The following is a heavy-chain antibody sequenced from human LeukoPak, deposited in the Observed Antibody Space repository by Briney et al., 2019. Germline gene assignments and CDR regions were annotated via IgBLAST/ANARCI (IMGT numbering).Heavy chain of an antibody. CDR1: GFTFSNYA. Sequence: PGGSLRLSCAASGFTFSNYAMNWVRQAPGKGLEWVSTISSSGGSAFYADSLKGRFTISRDNSKNTLYLQMNSLRAEDTALYYCAMNTPLAHWGQGTLVTVSS. CDR3: AMNTPLAH. V-gene: IGHV3-23*01. CDR2: ISSSGGSA. D-gene: IGHD5-18*01. J-gene: IGHJ4*02.